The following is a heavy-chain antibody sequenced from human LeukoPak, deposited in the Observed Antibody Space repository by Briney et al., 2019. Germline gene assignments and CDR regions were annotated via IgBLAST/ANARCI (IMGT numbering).Heavy chain of an antibody. V-gene: IGHV3-21*04. CDR2: ISTGSSYM. CDR1: GFTFSTYS. CDR3: ARDVAGNLGH. D-gene: IGHD1-1*01. Sequence: GGSLRLSCAASGFTFSTYSMNWVRQAPGKGLEWVSSISTGSSYMYYADSVKGRFTISRDNAKNSLYLQMSSLTAEDTAVYSCARDVAGNLGHWGQGTLVTVS. J-gene: IGHJ4*02.